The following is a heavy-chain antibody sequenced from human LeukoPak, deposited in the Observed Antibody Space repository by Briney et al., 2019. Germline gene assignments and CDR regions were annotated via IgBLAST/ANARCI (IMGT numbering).Heavy chain of an antibody. CDR3: VRGGWYYFDD. D-gene: IGHD6-19*01. CDR2: IKQDGSEK. CDR1: GFTFSSYW. J-gene: IGHJ4*02. V-gene: IGHV3-7*01. Sequence: GGSLRLSCAASGFTFSSYWMSWVRQAPGKGLEWVANIKQDGSEKYYVDPVKGRFTLSRDNTRNSLDLHMSSLRVEDTAVYYCVRGGWYYFDDWGQGTLVTVSS.